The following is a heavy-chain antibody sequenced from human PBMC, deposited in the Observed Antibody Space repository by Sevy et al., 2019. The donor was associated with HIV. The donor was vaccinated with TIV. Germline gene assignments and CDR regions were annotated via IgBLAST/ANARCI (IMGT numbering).Heavy chain of an antibody. CDR3: ARDRGGSYYDSSGYVVDY. CDR2: ISSSSSYI. Sequence: GGSLRLSCAASGFTFSSYCMNWVRQAPGKGLEWVSSISSSSSYIYYEDSVKGRFTISRDNAKNSLYLQMNSLRAEDTAVDYCARDRGGSYYDSSGYVVDYWGQGTLVTVSS. CDR1: GFTFSSYC. J-gene: IGHJ4*02. D-gene: IGHD3-22*01. V-gene: IGHV3-21*01.